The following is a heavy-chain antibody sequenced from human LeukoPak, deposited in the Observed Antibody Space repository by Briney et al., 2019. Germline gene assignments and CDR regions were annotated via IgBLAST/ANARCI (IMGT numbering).Heavy chain of an antibody. V-gene: IGHV3-23*01. CDR3: AKEGRAAAGRGNWFDP. CDR1: GFTFSNYA. CDR2: ISGTSGTI. D-gene: IGHD6-13*01. J-gene: IGHJ5*02. Sequence: GGSLRLSCAASGFTFSNYAMSWVRQAPGKGLEWVSCISGTSGTINYAAPVKGRFTISRDNSKNTLYLQLNSLRAEGTAVYYCAKEGRAAAGRGNWFDPWGQGTLVTVSS.